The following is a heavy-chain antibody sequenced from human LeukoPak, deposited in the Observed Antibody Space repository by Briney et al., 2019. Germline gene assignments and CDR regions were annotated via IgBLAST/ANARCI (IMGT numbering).Heavy chain of an antibody. V-gene: IGHV1-3*01. CDR3: AIRGWSTGGYYFDY. CDR1: GYTFTSYA. J-gene: IGHJ4*02. CDR2: INAGNGNT. D-gene: IGHD6-19*01. Sequence: ASVKVSCKASGYTFTSYAMHRVRQAPGQRLEWMGWINAGNGNTKYSQKFQGRVTITRDTSASTAYMELSSLRSEDTAVYYCAIRGWSTGGYYFDYWGQGTLVTVSS.